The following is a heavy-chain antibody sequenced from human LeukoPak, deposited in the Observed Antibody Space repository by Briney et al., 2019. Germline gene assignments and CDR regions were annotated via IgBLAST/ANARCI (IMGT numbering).Heavy chain of an antibody. V-gene: IGHV1-69*05. CDR1: GGTFSSYA. J-gene: IGHJ6*03. Sequence: ASVKVSCKASGGTFSSYAISWVRQAPGQGLEWMGGIIPIFGTANYAQKFQGRVTIATDESTSTAYMELSSLRSEDTAVYYCARGVSQYSSHDYYYYMDVWGKGTTVTVSS. D-gene: IGHD6-6*01. CDR3: ARGVSQYSSHDYYYYMDV. CDR2: IIPIFGTA.